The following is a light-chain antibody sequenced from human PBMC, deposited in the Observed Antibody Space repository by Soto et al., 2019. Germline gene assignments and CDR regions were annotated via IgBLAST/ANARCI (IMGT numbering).Light chain of an antibody. CDR1: QPIGNY. Sequence: DVQMTQSPSSLSASVGDRVTIACRASQPIGNYLNWYQQKPGEAPKVXIFAASSLRSGVPSRFSGSGSGTDFTITINSLQPEDGETYDGQQTYNTPFTFGPGTKVDIK. CDR3: QQTYNTPFT. V-gene: IGKV1-39*01. CDR2: AAS. J-gene: IGKJ3*01.